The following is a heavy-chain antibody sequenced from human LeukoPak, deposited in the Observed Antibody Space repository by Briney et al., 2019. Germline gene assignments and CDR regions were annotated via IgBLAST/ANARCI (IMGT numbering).Heavy chain of an antibody. D-gene: IGHD4-23*01. CDR2: MSYDGRRK. Sequence: GGSLRLSCAASGFTFSSYAMNWVRQAPGKGLEWVAVMSYDGRRKYSADSVKGRFTISRDNSKNTLYLQMNSLRADDTAVYYCARVSPDYGGYFDYWGQGTLVTVSS. V-gene: IGHV3-30*04. J-gene: IGHJ4*02. CDR3: ARVSPDYGGYFDY. CDR1: GFTFSSYA.